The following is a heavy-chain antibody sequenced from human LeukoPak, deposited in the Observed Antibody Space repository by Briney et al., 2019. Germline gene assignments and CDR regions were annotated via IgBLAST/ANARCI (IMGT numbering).Heavy chain of an antibody. CDR2: IHYSGST. V-gene: IGHV4-59*01. J-gene: IGHJ4*02. CDR3: ARQVYSSSWSYYFEY. CDR1: GYSIRSSYY. D-gene: IGHD6-13*01. Sequence: SETLSLTCTVSGYSIRSSYYWSWIRQPPGRGLEWIGSIHYSGSTSYNSYLKSRVTMSIDTSKNQFSLKLSSVTPADTAVYYCARQVYSSSWSYYFEYWGQGILVTVSS.